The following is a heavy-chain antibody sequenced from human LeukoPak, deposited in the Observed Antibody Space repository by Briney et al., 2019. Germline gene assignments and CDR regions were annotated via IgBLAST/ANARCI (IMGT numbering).Heavy chain of an antibody. J-gene: IGHJ4*02. Sequence: PSETLSLTCTVSGGSINSYYWSWIRQPAEKGLEWIGRIYSSGSTGYNPSLKSRVTMSLDTSKNQFSLNLSSVTAADTAVYYCARVDIRTAFFDYWGQGTLVTVSS. CDR1: GGSINSYY. D-gene: IGHD5-12*01. CDR3: ARVDIRTAFFDY. CDR2: IYSSGST. V-gene: IGHV4-4*07.